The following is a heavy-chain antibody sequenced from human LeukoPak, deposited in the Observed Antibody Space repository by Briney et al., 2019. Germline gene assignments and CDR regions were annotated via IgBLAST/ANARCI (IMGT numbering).Heavy chain of an antibody. CDR1: GFTFSDNY. J-gene: IGHJ4*02. D-gene: IGHD1-1*01. CDR2: ISGNGGVI. CDR3: ARDPRTVRI. Sequence: GSLRLSCAASGFTFSDNYMTWVRQAPGKGLEWLSYISGNGGVIQYADSVKGRFTISRDNAKNLLYLQMDSLRVEDTAIYYCARDPRTVRIWGQGTLVTVSS. V-gene: IGHV3-11*04.